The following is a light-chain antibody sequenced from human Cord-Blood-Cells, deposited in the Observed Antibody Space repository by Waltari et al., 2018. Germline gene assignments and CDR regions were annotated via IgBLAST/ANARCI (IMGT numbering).Light chain of an antibody. CDR2: DVS. Sequence: QSALTQPASVFGSPGQSFTIPCTGTSSDGGGYNYLSWYQQHPGKAPKLMIYDVSNRPTGVSNPFSGSKSGNTASLTISGLQAEDEDDYYCSSYTSSSTLVFGGGTKLTVL. J-gene: IGLJ2*01. CDR3: SSYTSSSTLV. CDR1: SSDGGGYNY. V-gene: IGLV2-14*01.